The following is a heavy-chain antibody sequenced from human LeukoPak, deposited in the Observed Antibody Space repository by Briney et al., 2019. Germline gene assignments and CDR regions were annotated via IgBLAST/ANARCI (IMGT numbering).Heavy chain of an antibody. V-gene: IGHV3-74*01. CDR1: GFTFSSYW. Sequence: GGSLRLSCAASGFTFSSYWMHWVRQAPGKGLVWVSRINSDGSSTSYADSVKGRFTISRDNAKNTLYLQMNSLRAEDTAVYYCARAAVDCSSTSCYLYYYYYYGMDVWGQGTTVTVSS. CDR3: ARAAVDCSSTSCYLYYYYYYGMDV. J-gene: IGHJ6*02. CDR2: INSDGSST. D-gene: IGHD2-2*01.